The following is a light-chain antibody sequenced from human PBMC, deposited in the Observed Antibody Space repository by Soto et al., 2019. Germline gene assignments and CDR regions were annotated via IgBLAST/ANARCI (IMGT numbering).Light chain of an antibody. CDR2: DVS. V-gene: IGLV2-14*01. J-gene: IGLJ3*02. CDR3: SSYTSSSTRV. Sequence: QSALTQPASVSGSPGQSITISCTGTSSDVGRYNFVSWYQQHPGKAPKLMIYDVSNRPSGVSDRVSGSKSGNTASLTISGLQAEDEADYYCSSYTSSSTRVFGGGTKLTVL. CDR1: SSDVGRYNF.